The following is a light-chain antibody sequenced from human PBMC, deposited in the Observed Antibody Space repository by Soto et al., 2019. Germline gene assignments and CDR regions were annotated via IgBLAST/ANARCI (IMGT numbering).Light chain of an antibody. CDR1: QSVSSN. J-gene: IGKJ1*01. V-gene: IGKV3-15*01. CDR2: GAS. CDR3: QQYDTSPRT. Sequence: RVMTQAPTTLSVSPGERATVSCRASQSVSSNLAWYQQKPGQAPRLLIYGASTRATGIPARFSGSGSGTDFTLTISRLDPEDFAVYYCQQYDTSPRTFGQGTKVDI.